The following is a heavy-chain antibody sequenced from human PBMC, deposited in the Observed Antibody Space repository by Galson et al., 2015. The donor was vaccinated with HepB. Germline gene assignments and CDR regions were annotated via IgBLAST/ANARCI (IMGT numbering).Heavy chain of an antibody. CDR2: IYSGGGT. Sequence: SLRLSCAASGFTVRSNYMNWVRQAPGKGLEWVSVIYSGGGTFYADSVKGRFTISRDNSKNTLYLQMNSLRAEDTAVYYCARDDVRGVYYYGMDVWGQGTTVTVSS. J-gene: IGHJ6*02. CDR3: ARDDVRGVYYYGMDV. V-gene: IGHV3-66*01. D-gene: IGHD3-10*02. CDR1: GFTVRSNY.